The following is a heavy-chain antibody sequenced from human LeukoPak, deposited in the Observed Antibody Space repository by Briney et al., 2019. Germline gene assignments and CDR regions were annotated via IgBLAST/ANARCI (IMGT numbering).Heavy chain of an antibody. J-gene: IGHJ6*02. V-gene: IGHV3-74*01. CDR1: GFTFSGSW. CDR3: ARGLMVRGDYCGMDV. CDR2: INSDGGST. D-gene: IGHD3-10*01. Sequence: GGSLRLSCAASGFTFSGSWMNGVRQAPGKGLVWVSRINSDGGSTSYADSVKGRFTISRDNAKNTLYLQMNSLRAEDTAVYYCARGLMVRGDYCGMDVWGQGTTVTVSS.